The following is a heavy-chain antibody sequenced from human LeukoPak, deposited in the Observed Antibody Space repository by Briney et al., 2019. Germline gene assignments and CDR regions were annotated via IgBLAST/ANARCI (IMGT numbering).Heavy chain of an antibody. J-gene: IGHJ4*02. CDR1: GFTFSSYW. D-gene: IGHD7-27*01. V-gene: IGHV3-74*01. CDR2: INSDGSST. CDR3: AREERFHWGSRFDY. Sequence: GGSLRLSCAASGFTFSSYWMHWVRQAPGKGLVWVSHINSDGSSTSYADSVKGRFTISRDNAKNTLYLQMNSLRAEDTAVYYCAREERFHWGSRFDYWGQGTLVTVSS.